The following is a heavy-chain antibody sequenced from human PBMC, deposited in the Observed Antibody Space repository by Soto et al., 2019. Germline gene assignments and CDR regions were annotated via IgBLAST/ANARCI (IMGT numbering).Heavy chain of an antibody. D-gene: IGHD6-19*01. V-gene: IGHV3-9*01. Sequence: EVQLVESGGGLVQPGRSLRLSCAASGFTFDDYAMHWVRQAPGKGLEWVSGISWNSGSIGYADSVKGRFTISRDNAKNSLYLQMNSLRAEDTALYYCAKDKREYSSGRFQPDYWGQGTLVTVSS. CDR2: ISWNSGSI. CDR3: AKDKREYSSGRFQPDY. J-gene: IGHJ4*02. CDR1: GFTFDDYA.